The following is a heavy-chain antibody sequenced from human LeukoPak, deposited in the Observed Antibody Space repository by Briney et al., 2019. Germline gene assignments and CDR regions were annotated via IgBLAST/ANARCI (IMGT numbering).Heavy chain of an antibody. Sequence: GGSLRLSRAASGFTFSSYAMSWVRQAPRKGVQWVSSISSSGRRTYYADSAKGRFTISRDNSKNTLYLQMNSLSAEDTAVFYCAKLVGPIDYWGQGTLVTVSS. CDR3: AKLVGPIDY. V-gene: IGHV3-23*01. J-gene: IGHJ4*02. CDR1: GFTFSSYA. CDR2: ISSSGRRT. D-gene: IGHD3-10*01.